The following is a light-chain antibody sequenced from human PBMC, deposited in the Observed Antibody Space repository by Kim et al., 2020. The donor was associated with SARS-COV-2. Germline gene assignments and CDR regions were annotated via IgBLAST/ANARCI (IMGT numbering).Light chain of an antibody. Sequence: QSGTISGTGTTSDVGAYSFVSWYQQHPGNAPKLIIYEVYQRPSGVPYRFSGSKSGNTASLTVSGLQADDEADYYCPSYAGDNINYVFGTGTKVTVL. CDR2: EVY. CDR3: PSYAGDNINYV. CDR1: TSDVGAYSF. V-gene: IGLV2-8*01. J-gene: IGLJ1*01.